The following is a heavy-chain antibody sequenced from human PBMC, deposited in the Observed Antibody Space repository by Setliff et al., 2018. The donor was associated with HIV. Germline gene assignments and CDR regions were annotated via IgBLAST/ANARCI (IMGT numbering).Heavy chain of an antibody. CDR1: GFTFSNYC. CDR2: ISSSSSTI. Sequence: GGSLRLSCKVSGFTFSNYCMNWVRQAPGKGLEWVSYISSSSSTIYYADSVKGRFTISRDNAKNSLFLQMNSLSAEDTAVYYCARTPRYYDYAWGSYGAPLYYFDYWGQGTLVTVSS. J-gene: IGHJ4*02. CDR3: ARTPRYYDYAWGSYGAPLYYFDY. D-gene: IGHD3-16*01. V-gene: IGHV3-48*01.